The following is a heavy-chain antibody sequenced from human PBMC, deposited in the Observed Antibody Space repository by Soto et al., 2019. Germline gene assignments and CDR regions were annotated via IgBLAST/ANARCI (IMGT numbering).Heavy chain of an antibody. CDR2: INSDGSST. CDR3: ARDLYDFWSGYSPNFDY. Sequence: RHMIRKAPGKGLVWVSRINSDGSSTSYADSVKGRFTISRDNAKNTLYLQMNSLRAEDTAVYYCARDLYDFWSGYSPNFDYWGQGPLVTVSS. D-gene: IGHD3-3*01. J-gene: IGHJ4*02. V-gene: IGHV3-74*01.